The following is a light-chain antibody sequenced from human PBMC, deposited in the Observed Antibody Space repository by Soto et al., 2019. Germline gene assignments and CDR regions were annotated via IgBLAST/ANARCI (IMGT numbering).Light chain of an antibody. Sequence: EVVMTQSPGTLSVSPGERATLSCRAGQSISFNLGWYQLKPGQVPRHLIYGSSTRATGVPARFSGSGSGTEVTLTISSLQSEDFVVYYCQQYKHWPWTFGQGNKVEI. J-gene: IGKJ1*01. V-gene: IGKV3-15*01. CDR1: QSISFN. CDR2: GSS. CDR3: QQYKHWPWT.